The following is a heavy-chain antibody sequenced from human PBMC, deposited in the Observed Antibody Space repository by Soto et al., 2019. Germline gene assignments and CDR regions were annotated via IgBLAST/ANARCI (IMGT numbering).Heavy chain of an antibody. J-gene: IGHJ4*02. CDR1: GFTFSSYA. CDR2: ISGSGSNT. D-gene: IGHD3-22*01. Sequence: PGGSLRLSCAASGFTFSSYAMKWVRQAPGKGLEWVSGISGSGSNTDYADSVKGRFTISRDNSKNTLYLQMNSLRAEDTAVYYCAKTYDYVTSGYYDWGQGTLVTVSS. V-gene: IGHV3-23*01. CDR3: AKTYDYVTSGYYD.